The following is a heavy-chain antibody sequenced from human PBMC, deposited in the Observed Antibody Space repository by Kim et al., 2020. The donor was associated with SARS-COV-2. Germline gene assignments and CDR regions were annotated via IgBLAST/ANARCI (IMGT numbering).Heavy chain of an antibody. CDR1: GFMFRSYG. Sequence: GGSLRLSCATSGFMFRSYGMFWVRQAPGKGLEWLAVMWYDGSNEYYGASVKGRFTISRDNSKNTLYLQMNSLRGEDTAVYYCARRATSSNRFDPWGQGTLVTVSS. D-gene: IGHD2-2*01. J-gene: IGHJ5*02. CDR3: ARRATSSNRFDP. V-gene: IGHV3-33*07. CDR2: MWYDGSNE.